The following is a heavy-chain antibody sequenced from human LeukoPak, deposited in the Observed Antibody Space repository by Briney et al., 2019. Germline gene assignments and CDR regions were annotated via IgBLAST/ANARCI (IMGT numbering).Heavy chain of an antibody. Sequence: PGGSLRLSCAASGFAFSSYSMNWVRQAPGKGLEWVSAITDAVGSTHYADSVKGRFTISSDNSKNTVYLQMNSLRPEDMAVYYCAKEIFSGLLYIDYWGQGTLVTVSS. CDR2: ITDAVGST. J-gene: IGHJ4*02. CDR1: GFAFSSYS. V-gene: IGHV3-23*01. CDR3: AKEIFSGLLYIDY. D-gene: IGHD5-12*01.